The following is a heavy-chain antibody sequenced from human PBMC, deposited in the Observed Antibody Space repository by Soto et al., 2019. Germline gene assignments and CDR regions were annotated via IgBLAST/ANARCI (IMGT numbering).Heavy chain of an antibody. CDR1: GGSINTFY. J-gene: IGHJ4*02. V-gene: IGHV4-59*08. CDR2: IYHSGIT. Sequence: SETLSLTCTVSGGSINTFYWSWVRQPPGKGLEWIVEIYHSGITNYNPSLKSRVTISVYNSKNQFSLKLSSLTAADTAVYYCARHYHQPYFDYWGQGTLVTVSS. CDR3: ARHYHQPYFDY. D-gene: IGHD2-2*01.